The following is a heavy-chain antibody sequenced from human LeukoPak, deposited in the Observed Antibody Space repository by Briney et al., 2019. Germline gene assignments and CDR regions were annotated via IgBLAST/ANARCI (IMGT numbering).Heavy chain of an antibody. J-gene: IGHJ5*02. CDR2: IYPGDSRT. D-gene: IGHD5-18*01. CDR1: GYSFTSYW. CDR3: ACREFYSPWPGP. V-gene: IGHV5-51*01. Sequence: GESLKISCKGSGYSFTSYWIGWVRQTPGKGLEWMGVIYPGDSRTRYNPSFEGQVTISADKSINTAYLQWSSLKASDTAMYYCACREFYSPWPGPWGQGTLVTLSS.